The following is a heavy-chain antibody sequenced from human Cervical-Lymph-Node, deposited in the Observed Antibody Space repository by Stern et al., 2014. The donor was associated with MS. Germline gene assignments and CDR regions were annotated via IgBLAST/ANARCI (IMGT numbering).Heavy chain of an antibody. D-gene: IGHD2-15*01. V-gene: IGHV1-18*01. Sequence: VQLGQSGAEVKKPGASVQVSCKASGYNFTSYGVSWVRQPPRPGLEWLGWISANNVNTNYAQNLQGIVTMTTDTSTSTAYMELRSLRSDDTAVYYCARGLLGSENAFDIWGQGTMVTVSS. J-gene: IGHJ3*02. CDR1: GYNFTSYG. CDR3: ARGLLGSENAFDI. CDR2: ISANNVNT.